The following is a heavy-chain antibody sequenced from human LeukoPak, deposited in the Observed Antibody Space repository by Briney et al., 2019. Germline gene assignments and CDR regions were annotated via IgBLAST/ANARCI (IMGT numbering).Heavy chain of an antibody. D-gene: IGHD6-19*01. CDR2: IYSGGST. CDR3: ARQDSSGWFPLGYYGMDV. CDR1: GFTVSSNY. J-gene: IGHJ6*02. Sequence: GGSLRLSRAASGFTVSSNYMSWVRQAPGKGLEWVSVIYSGGSTYYADSVKGRFTISRDNSKNTLYLQMNSLRAEDTAVYYCARQDSSGWFPLGYYGMDVWGQGTTVTVSS. V-gene: IGHV3-53*01.